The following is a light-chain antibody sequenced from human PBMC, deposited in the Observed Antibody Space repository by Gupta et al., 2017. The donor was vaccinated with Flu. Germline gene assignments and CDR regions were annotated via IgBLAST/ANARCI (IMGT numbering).Light chain of an antibody. CDR1: RSNIGSNF. V-gene: IGLV1-47*01. CDR2: RVN. Sequence: QSVLTQPPPASGPPGQWVTISCSGNRSNIGSNFVDWYQQLPGTAPKLLTYRVNQRPSGVPDRFSGSKSGTSASLVIDGLRSEDEADYHCAAWDDSLSGTVFGGGTKVTVL. CDR3: AAWDDSLSGTV. J-gene: IGLJ3*02.